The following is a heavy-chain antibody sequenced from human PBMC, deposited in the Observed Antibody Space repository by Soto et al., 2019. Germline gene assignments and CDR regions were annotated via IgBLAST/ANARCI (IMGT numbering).Heavy chain of an antibody. J-gene: IGHJ6*02. CDR2: IYYSGST. V-gene: IGHV4-59*01. Sequence: SETLSLTCTVSGGSISSYHWSWIRQPPGQGLEWIGYIYYSGSTKYNPSLKSRVTMSVDKSKNQLSLRLKSVTAADTAVYWCARDPNYDYGDYYYGMDVWGQGATVTVSS. D-gene: IGHD4-17*01. CDR1: GGSISSYH. CDR3: ARDPNYDYGDYYYGMDV.